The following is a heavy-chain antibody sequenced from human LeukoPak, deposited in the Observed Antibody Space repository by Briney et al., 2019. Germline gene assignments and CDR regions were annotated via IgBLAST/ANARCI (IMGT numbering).Heavy chain of an antibody. V-gene: IGHV1-69*05. J-gene: IGHJ1*01. D-gene: IGHD2-21*01. CDR2: IIPIFGTA. CDR1: GGTFSSYA. CDR3: ARGPDPIAWVESSRP. Sequence: SVKVSCKASGGTFSSYAISWVRQAPGQGLEWMGRIIPIFGTANYAQKFQGRVTITTDESTSTAYMELSSLRSEDTAVYYCARGPDPIAWVESSRPWGRGTLVTSSS.